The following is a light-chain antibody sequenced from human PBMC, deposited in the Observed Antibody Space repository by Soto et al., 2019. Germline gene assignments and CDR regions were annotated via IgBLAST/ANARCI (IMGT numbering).Light chain of an antibody. CDR3: SSYAGSNNLI. CDR2: EVS. J-gene: IGLJ2*01. V-gene: IGLV2-8*01. CDR1: SSDVGGYNY. Sequence: QSALTQPPSASGSPGQSVTISCTGTSSDVGGYNYVSWYQQHPGKAPKLMIYEVSKRPSGVPGRFSGSKSGNTASLTVSGLQAEDEADYFCSSYAGSNNLIFGGGTQLTV.